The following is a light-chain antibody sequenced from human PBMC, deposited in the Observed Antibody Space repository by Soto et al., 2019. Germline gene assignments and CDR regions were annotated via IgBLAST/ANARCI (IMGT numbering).Light chain of an antibody. CDR2: AAS. J-gene: IGKJ1*01. CDR1: QSISSY. V-gene: IGKV1-39*01. CDR3: QQSYSTPPT. Sequence: DIQMTQSPSSLYASVGDRVTITCRASQSISSYLNWYQQKPGKAPKLLSYAASSLQSGVPSRFSGSGSGTDFTLTISSLQPEDFATYYCQQSYSTPPTFGQGTKVEIK.